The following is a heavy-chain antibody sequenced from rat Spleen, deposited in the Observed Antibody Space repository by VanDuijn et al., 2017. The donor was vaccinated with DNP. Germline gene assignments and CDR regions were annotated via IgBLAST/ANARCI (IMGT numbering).Heavy chain of an antibody. CDR1: DYSITSDY. CDR2: INYSGRI. CDR3: VRGHPPRGFDY. J-gene: IGHJ2*01. D-gene: IGHD3-8*01. Sequence: VQLQESGPGLVKPSQSLSLTCSVTDYSITSDYWGWIRKFPGNKMEWIGHINYSGRISYNPSLTGRISITRDTSKNQFFLQLNSVTTEDTATYYSVRGHPPRGFDYWGQGVMVTVSS. V-gene: IGHV3-1*01.